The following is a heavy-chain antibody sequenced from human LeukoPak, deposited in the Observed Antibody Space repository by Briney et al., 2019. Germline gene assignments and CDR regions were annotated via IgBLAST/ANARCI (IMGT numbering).Heavy chain of an antibody. J-gene: IGHJ4*02. CDR3: TTIVVVTAIHGY. D-gene: IGHD2-21*02. Sequence: GGSLRLSCAASGFTFSNAWMSWVRQAPGKGLEWVGRIKSKTDGGTTDYAAPVKGRFTISRDDSKNTLYLQMNSLKTEDTAVYHCTTIVVVTAIHGYWGQGTLVTVSS. CDR2: IKSKTDGGTT. CDR1: GFTFSNAW. V-gene: IGHV3-15*01.